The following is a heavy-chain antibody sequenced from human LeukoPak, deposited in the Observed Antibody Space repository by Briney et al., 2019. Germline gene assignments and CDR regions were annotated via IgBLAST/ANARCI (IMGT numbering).Heavy chain of an antibody. D-gene: IGHD5/OR15-5a*01. CDR1: GGSFSSNY. CDR3: ATSDTVSTYNWFDP. J-gene: IGHJ5*02. V-gene: IGHV4-59*08. CDR2: ISYIGST. Sequence: PSETLSLTCTVSGGSFSSNYWSWIRQPPGKGLEWIGYISYIGSTNYNPSLKSRVTISVDTSKNQFSLKLSSLTAADTAVYYCATSDTVSTYNWFDPWGQGTLVTVS.